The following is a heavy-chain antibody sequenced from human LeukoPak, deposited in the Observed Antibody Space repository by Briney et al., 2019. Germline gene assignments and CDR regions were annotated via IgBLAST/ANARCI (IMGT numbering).Heavy chain of an antibody. CDR3: ARDRGLNVCPSDY. CDR1: GYTFTSYF. CDR2: INPSGGTT. D-gene: IGHD1-26*01. V-gene: IGHV1-46*01. J-gene: IGHJ4*02. Sequence: ASVKVSCKASGYTFTSYFMHWGRQAPGQGLEWMGIINPSGGTTSYAQKFQGRVTMTRNTSTSTVYMELSSLRSEDTAVYYCARDRGLNVCPSDYWGQGTLIIVSA.